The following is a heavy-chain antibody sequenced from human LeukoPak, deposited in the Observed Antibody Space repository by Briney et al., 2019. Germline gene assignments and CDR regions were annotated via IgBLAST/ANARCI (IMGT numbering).Heavy chain of an antibody. Sequence: PGGSLRLSCAASGFTFSSAWMNWVRQTPGTGLEWVGLIKSKTDGGTIDYAAPVKGRFTISRDDSKNTLYLQMNSLKTEDIAVYYCTTERSGSFPYWGQGALVTVSS. D-gene: IGHD1-26*01. CDR2: IKSKTDGGTI. V-gene: IGHV3-15*01. J-gene: IGHJ4*02. CDR3: TTERSGSFPY. CDR1: GFTFSSAW.